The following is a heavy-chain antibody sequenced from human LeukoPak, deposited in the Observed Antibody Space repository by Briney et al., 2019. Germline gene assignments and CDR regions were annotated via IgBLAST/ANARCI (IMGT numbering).Heavy chain of an antibody. Sequence: PSETLSLTCTVSGGSISSVVSYWGWIRQPPGKGLEWIGSIYYSGSTYYNLSLQSRVTISVDTSKNKFSLKLSSVTATDTAVSYCARESGSVDYDSWSYAWDYWGQGTLVTVSS. CDR1: GGSISSVVSY. CDR3: ARESGSVDYDSWSYAWDY. V-gene: IGHV4-39*02. D-gene: IGHD3-10*01. J-gene: IGHJ4*02. CDR2: IYYSGST.